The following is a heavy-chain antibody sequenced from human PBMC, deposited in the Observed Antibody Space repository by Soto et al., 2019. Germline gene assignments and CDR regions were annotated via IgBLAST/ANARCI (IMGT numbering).Heavy chain of an antibody. Sequence: QMQLVQSGPEVKKTGSSVKVSCKASGDSFGSYAVSWVRQAPGQGLEWMGAIILVFGTTNYTQKFQGRVTITADDSTTTAYMELSSLRSADTTVYYCAREPFGRFDPWGQGTLVTVSS. CDR1: GDSFGSYA. J-gene: IGHJ5*02. D-gene: IGHD3-10*01. CDR3: AREPFGRFDP. V-gene: IGHV1-69*01. CDR2: IILVFGTT.